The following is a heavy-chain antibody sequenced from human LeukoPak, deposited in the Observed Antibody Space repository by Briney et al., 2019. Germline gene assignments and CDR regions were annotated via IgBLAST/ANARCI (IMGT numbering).Heavy chain of an antibody. Sequence: SETLSLTCTVSGASISSTGFYWGWIRQSPGKGLEWIGSIYYGGNTYYKPSLESRVTISVDTSKNQFSLKFNSVTAADTAVYDCAARSGQLFDFWGQGILVTVSS. D-gene: IGHD6-13*01. J-gene: IGHJ4*02. V-gene: IGHV4-39*07. CDR1: GASISSTGFY. CDR2: IYYGGNT. CDR3: AARSGQLFDF.